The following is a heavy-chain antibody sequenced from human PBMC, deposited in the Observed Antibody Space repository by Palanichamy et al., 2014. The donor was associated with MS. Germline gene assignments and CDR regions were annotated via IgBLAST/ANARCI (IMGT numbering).Heavy chain of an antibody. CDR2: ISSNGGST. V-gene: IGHV3-64*01. D-gene: IGHD1-26*01. J-gene: IGHJ3*02. CDR3: ARVLVGATEHGAFDI. Sequence: EVQLVESGGGLVQPGGSLRLSCAASGFTFSSYAMHWVHQAPGKGLEYVSAISSNGGSTYYANSVKGRFTISRDNSKNTLYLQMGSLRAEDMAVYYCARVLVGATEHGAFDIWGQGTMVTVSS. CDR1: GFTFSSYA.